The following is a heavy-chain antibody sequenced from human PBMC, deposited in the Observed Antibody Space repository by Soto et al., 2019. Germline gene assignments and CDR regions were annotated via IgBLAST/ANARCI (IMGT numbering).Heavy chain of an antibody. J-gene: IGHJ6*02. Sequence: GGSLRLSCAASTTTFSSSGWHWVRQAPGRGLEWVAFHSNDGITKTYGDSVKGRFTISRDKSEKMVFLQMNSLRSDDTAIYYCAKDGPHVHVDVWGQGTTVTVSS. D-gene: IGHD3-16*01. CDR3: AKDGPHVHVDV. CDR2: HSNDGITK. V-gene: IGHV3-30*02. CDR1: TTTFSSSG.